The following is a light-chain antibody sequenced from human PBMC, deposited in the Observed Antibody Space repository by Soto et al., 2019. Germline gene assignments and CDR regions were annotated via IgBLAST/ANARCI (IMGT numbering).Light chain of an antibody. J-gene: IGLJ3*02. CDR3: QSYDNSLSGSGV. CDR1: TSNIGAGYE. Sequence: QSVLTQPPSVSGAPGQRVTISRTGSTSNIGAGYEVHWYQQLPGTAPKLLVSGHNIRPSGVPDRFSGFKSGASASLVITGLQAEDEADYYCQSYDNSLSGSGVFGGGTKLTVL. CDR2: GHN. V-gene: IGLV1-40*01.